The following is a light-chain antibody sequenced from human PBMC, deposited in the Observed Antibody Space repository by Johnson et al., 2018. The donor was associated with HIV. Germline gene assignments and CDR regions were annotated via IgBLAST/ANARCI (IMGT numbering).Light chain of an antibody. CDR2: RDI. Sequence: QSVLTQPPSASGTPGQRVTISCSGSSSNIGSNTVNWYQHLPGTAPNLLIYRDIQRPSGVPDRFSASTSGTSASLAISGLQAEDEADYYCAAWDDSLNGHYVFGTGTKVTVL. CDR1: SSNIGSNT. CDR3: AAWDDSLNGHYV. V-gene: IGLV1-44*01. J-gene: IGLJ1*01.